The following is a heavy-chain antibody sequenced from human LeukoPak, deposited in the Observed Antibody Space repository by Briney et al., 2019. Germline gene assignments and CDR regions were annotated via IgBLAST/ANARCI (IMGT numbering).Heavy chain of an antibody. CDR2: IKQDGGEK. CDR3: ARLGGSYYTY. CDR1: GFAFSSYW. D-gene: IGHD1-26*01. Sequence: GGSLRLSCAASGFAFSSYWMSWVRQAPGKGLEWVANIKQDGGEKYYVDSVKGRFTISRDSAKNSLFLQMNSLRVEDTAVYYCARLGGSYYTYWGQGTLVTVSS. V-gene: IGHV3-7*01. J-gene: IGHJ4*02.